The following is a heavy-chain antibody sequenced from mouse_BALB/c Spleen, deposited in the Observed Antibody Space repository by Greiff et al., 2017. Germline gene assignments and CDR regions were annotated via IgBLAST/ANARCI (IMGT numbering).Heavy chain of an antibody. J-gene: IGHJ4*01. CDR1: GYTFTDYN. Sequence: VQLQQSGPELVKPGASVKISCKASGYTFTDYNMHWVKQSHGKSLEWIGYIYPYNGGTGYNQKFKSKATLTVDNSSSTAYMELRSLTSEDSAVYYCARLYGYYYYAMDYWGQGTSVTVSS. CDR2: IYPYNGGT. V-gene: IGHV1S29*02. D-gene: IGHD2-2*01. CDR3: ARLYGYYYYAMDY.